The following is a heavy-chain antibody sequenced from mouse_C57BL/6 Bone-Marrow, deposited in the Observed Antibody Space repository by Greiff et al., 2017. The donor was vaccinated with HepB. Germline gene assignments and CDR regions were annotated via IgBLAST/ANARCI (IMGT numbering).Heavy chain of an antibody. J-gene: IGHJ2*01. Sequence: QVQLQQPGAELVKPGASVKLSCKASGYTFTSYWMHWVKQRPGQGLVWIGMIHPNSGSTNYNEKFKSKATLTVDKSSSTAYMQLSSLTSEDSAVYYCARGLLLRWGYFDYWGQGTTLTVSS. V-gene: IGHV1-64*01. CDR1: GYTFTSYW. D-gene: IGHD1-1*01. CDR3: ARGLLLRWGYFDY. CDR2: IHPNSGST.